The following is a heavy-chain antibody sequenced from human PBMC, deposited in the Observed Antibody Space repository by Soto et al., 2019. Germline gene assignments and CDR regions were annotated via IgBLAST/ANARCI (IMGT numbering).Heavy chain of an antibody. CDR1: GGSISSGGYY. CDR3: ARGTGADAFDI. J-gene: IGHJ3*02. CDR2: IYYSGST. D-gene: IGHD3-10*01. V-gene: IGHV4-31*03. Sequence: SETLSLTCTVSGGSISSGGYYWRWIRQHPGKGLEWIGYIYYSGSTYYNPSLKSRVTISVDTSKNQFSLKLSSVTAADTAVYYCARGTGADAFDIWGQGTMVTVSS.